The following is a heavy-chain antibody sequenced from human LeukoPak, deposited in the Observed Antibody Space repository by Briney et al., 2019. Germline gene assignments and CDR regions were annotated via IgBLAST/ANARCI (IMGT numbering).Heavy chain of an antibody. Sequence: GGSLRLSCAASGFTFSSYAMHWVRQAPGKGLEWVAVISYDGSNKYYADSVKGRFTISRDNSKNTLYLQMNSLRAEDTAVYYCALIVPATRGFDYWGQGTLVTVSS. CDR3: ALIVPATRGFDY. J-gene: IGHJ4*02. CDR1: GFTFSSYA. D-gene: IGHD3-22*01. V-gene: IGHV3-30-3*01. CDR2: ISYDGSNK.